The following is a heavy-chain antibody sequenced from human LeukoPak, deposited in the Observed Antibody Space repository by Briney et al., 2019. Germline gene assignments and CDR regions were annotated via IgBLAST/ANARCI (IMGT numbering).Heavy chain of an antibody. J-gene: IGHJ4*02. Sequence: GASVKVSCKASGYTFTGYYMHWVRQAPGQGLEWMGWINPNSGGTNYAQKFQGRVTMTRDTSISTAYMELSRLRSDGTAVYYCARYPAIAVAGTEDYFDYWGQGTLVTVSS. D-gene: IGHD6-19*01. CDR2: INPNSGGT. CDR1: GYTFTGYY. CDR3: ARYPAIAVAGTEDYFDY. V-gene: IGHV1-2*02.